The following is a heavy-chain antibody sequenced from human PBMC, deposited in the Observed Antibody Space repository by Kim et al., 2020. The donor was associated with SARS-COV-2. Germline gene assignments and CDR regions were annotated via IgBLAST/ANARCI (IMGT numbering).Heavy chain of an antibody. J-gene: IGHJ5*02. CDR3: ARARNYYDSSGSYSP. Sequence: DSVKGRFTISRDNAKNSLYLQMNSLRAEDTAVYYCARARNYYDSSGSYSPWGQGTLVTVSS. V-gene: IGHV3-21*01. D-gene: IGHD3-22*01.